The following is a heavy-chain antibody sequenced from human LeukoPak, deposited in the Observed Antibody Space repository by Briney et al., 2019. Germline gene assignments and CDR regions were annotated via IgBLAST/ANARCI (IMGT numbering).Heavy chain of an antibody. CDR2: TNQDGSEE. D-gene: IGHD3-16*01. CDR1: GFTISSYW. V-gene: IGHV3-7*01. CDR3: ARDSSPYEGRDYWDAFDI. Sequence: GGSLRLSCAASGFTISSYWMTWVRQVPGKGLEWVANTNQDGSEEHYVDSVKGRFTMSRDNAKNSLYLQMNSLRAEDTAVYYCARDSSPYEGRDYWDAFDIWGQGTMVTVSS. J-gene: IGHJ3*02.